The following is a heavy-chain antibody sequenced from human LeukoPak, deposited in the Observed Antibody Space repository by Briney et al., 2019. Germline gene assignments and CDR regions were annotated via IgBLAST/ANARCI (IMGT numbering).Heavy chain of an antibody. V-gene: IGHV1-2*02. Sequence: ASVKVSCKPSGYTFTVNYLHWVRQATGQGLEWVGWMNPNSGVTGYAQNFQGRVTMTRDTSISTAYMAPSRLTSDDPAVYYCTKGAGTSWFDYSGQGSPATVSS. J-gene: IGHJ4*02. CDR2: MNPNSGVT. CDR1: GYTFTVNY. D-gene: IGHD2-2*01. CDR3: TKGAGTSWFDY.